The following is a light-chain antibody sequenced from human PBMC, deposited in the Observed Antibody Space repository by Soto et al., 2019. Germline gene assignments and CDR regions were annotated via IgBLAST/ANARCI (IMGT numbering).Light chain of an antibody. CDR3: QQYNSYPRT. CDR1: QSIGTW. J-gene: IGKJ2*01. Sequence: DIQMTQSPSTLSAFVGDRVTITCRASQSIGTWLAWYQQKPGKAPKLLIYKASSLESGVPSRFSGSESGTEFPLTISSLQPDDFATYYCQQYNSYPRTFGPGTKLEIK. CDR2: KAS. V-gene: IGKV1-5*03.